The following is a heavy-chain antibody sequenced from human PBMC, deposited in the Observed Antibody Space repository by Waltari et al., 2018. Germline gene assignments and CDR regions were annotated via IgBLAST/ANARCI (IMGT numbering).Heavy chain of an antibody. V-gene: IGHV1-2*02. Sequence: QVQLVQSGAEVKKPGASVKVSCKASGYTFTGYYMHWVRQAPGQGLEWMGWINPNSGGTNYAQKFQGRVTMTRDTSISTAYMELSRLRSDDTAVYYCARAPIEDIVLMVYAVDFDYWGQGTLVTVSS. D-gene: IGHD2-8*01. CDR2: INPNSGGT. CDR3: ARAPIEDIVLMVYAVDFDY. J-gene: IGHJ4*02. CDR1: GYTFTGYY.